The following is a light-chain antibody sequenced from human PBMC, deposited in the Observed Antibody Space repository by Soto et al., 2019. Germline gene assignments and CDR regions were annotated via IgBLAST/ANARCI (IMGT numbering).Light chain of an antibody. V-gene: IGKV1-39*01. CDR2: AAS. Sequence: DIQMTQSPSSLSASVGDRVTITCRASQSISSYLNWYQQKPGKAPKLLIYAASSLQSGVPSRFSVSGSGTDFTLTISSLQPVDFVTYYYQHSYTSPRTFGQGTNVEIK. CDR1: QSISSY. J-gene: IGKJ1*01. CDR3: QHSYTSPRT.